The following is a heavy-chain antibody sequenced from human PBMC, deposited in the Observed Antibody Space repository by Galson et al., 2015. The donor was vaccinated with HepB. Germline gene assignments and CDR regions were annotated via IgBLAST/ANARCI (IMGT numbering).Heavy chain of an antibody. Sequence: ETLSLTCTVSGGSISYSLYYWGWIRQPPGKGLEWIGSIYYSGSTYYNPSLKSRIILSVDTSKNQFSLRLTSVTAADTAVYFCTRDYDFWSGYHRSLFFDSWGQGTLVTVSS. D-gene: IGHD3-3*01. CDR1: GGSISYSLYY. V-gene: IGHV4-39*07. J-gene: IGHJ4*02. CDR2: IYYSGST. CDR3: TRDYDFWSGYHRSLFFDS.